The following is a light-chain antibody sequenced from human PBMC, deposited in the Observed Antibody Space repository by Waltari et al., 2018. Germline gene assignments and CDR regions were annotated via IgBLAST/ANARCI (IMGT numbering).Light chain of an antibody. CDR3: QTWGTGIWV. Sequence: QLVLTQSPSASASLGASVKITCTLSSGHIDYPIAWHQQHSNKGPRYLLKVNNDGSHSRGDGSPGRFSGSSSGAERYLIISSLQSEDEADYYCQTWGTGIWVFGGGTRLTVL. V-gene: IGLV4-69*01. CDR1: SGHIDYP. CDR2: VNNDGSH. J-gene: IGLJ3*02.